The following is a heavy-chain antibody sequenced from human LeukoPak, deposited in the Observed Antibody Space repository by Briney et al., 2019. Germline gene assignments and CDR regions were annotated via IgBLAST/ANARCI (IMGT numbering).Heavy chain of an antibody. D-gene: IGHD6-19*01. CDR2: INPNSGGT. CDR3: ARDRTSGWYYFDH. V-gene: IGHV1-2*02. CDR1: GYTFTGYY. J-gene: IGHJ4*02. Sequence: ASVKVSCKASGYTFTGYYMHWVRQAPGQGLEWMGWINPNSGGTNYAQKFQGRVTMTRDTSISTAYMELSRLRSDDTAVYYCARDRTSGWYYFDHWGQGTLVTVSS.